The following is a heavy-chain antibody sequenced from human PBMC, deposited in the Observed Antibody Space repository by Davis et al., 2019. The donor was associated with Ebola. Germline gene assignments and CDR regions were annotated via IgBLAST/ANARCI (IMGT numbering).Heavy chain of an antibody. V-gene: IGHV3-30-3*01. Sequence: GESLKISCAASGFSFSWYTMNWVRQVPGKGLEWVAVISYDGSNKYYADSVKGRFTISRDNSKNTLYLQMNSLREEDTAVYYCATQSWSYGGYWGQGTLVTVSS. D-gene: IGHD6-13*01. CDR1: GFSFSWYT. CDR3: ATQSWSYGGY. CDR2: ISYDGSNK. J-gene: IGHJ4*02.